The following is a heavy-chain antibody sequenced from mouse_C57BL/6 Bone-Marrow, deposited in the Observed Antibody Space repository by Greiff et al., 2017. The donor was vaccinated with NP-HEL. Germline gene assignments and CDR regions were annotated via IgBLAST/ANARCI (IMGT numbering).Heavy chain of an antibody. CDR1: GYSITSGYY. CDR2: ISYDGSN. J-gene: IGHJ3*01. D-gene: IGHD2-4*01. V-gene: IGHV3-6*01. Sequence: ESGPGLVKPSQSLSLTCSVTGYSITSGYYWNWIRQFPGNKLEWMGYISYDGSNNYNPSLKNRISITRDTSKNQFFLKLNSVTTEDTATYYCAWYDYFAYWGQGTLVTVSA. CDR3: AWYDYFAY.